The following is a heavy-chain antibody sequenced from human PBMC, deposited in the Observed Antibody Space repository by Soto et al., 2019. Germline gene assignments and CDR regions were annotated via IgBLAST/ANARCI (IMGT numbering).Heavy chain of an antibody. CDR2: IYNSGST. J-gene: IGHJ6*02. D-gene: IGHD6-13*01. CDR3: ARDKRGSGWLYGMDL. CDR1: GDSISSNIYY. V-gene: IGHV4-31*03. Sequence: SETLSLTCTVSGDSISSNIYYWSWIRQHPGKGLEWIGYIYNSGSTYYNPSLKSRVTISVDTSKNQFSLKLSSVTAADTAVYYCARDKRGSGWLYGMDLWGQGTTVTVSS.